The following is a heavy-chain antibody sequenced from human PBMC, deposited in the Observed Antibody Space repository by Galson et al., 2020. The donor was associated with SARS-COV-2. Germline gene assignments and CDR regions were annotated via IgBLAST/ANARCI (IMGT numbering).Heavy chain of an antibody. V-gene: IGHV4-34*01. CDR3: ARGGVAAARPKYYYYYGMDV. J-gene: IGHJ6*02. Sequence: SETLSLTCAVYGGSFSGYYWSWIRQPPGKGLEWIGEINHSGSTNYNPSLKSRVTISVDTSKNQFSLKLSSVTAADTAVYYCARGGVAAARPKYYYYYGMDVWGQGTTVTVSS. CDR1: GGSFSGYY. CDR2: INHSGST. D-gene: IGHD6-6*01.